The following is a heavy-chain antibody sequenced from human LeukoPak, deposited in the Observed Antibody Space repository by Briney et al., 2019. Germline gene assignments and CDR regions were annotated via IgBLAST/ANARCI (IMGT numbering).Heavy chain of an antibody. D-gene: IGHD1-26*01. J-gene: IGHJ4*02. CDR3: ARLWGSVGAPGFDY. CDR1: GGTFSSYA. Sequence: AASVKVSCKASGGTFSSYAISWVRQAPGQGLEWMGGIIPIFGTANYAQKFQGRVTMTTDTSTSTAYMELRSLRSDDTAVYYCARLWGSVGAPGFDYWGQGTLVTVSS. V-gene: IGHV1-69*05. CDR2: IIPIFGTA.